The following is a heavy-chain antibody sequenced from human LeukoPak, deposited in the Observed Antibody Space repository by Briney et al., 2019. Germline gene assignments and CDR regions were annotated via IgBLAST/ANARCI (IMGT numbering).Heavy chain of an antibody. V-gene: IGHV1-8*03. CDR1: GYTFTSYD. D-gene: IGHD2-2*01. CDR3: ARGVVPAATDFDY. Sequence: ASVKVSCKASGYTFTSYDINWVRQATGQGLEWMGWMNPNRGNTGYAQKFQGRVTITRNTSISTAYMELSSLRSEDTAVYYCARGVVPAATDFDYWGQGTLVTVSS. J-gene: IGHJ4*02. CDR2: MNPNRGNT.